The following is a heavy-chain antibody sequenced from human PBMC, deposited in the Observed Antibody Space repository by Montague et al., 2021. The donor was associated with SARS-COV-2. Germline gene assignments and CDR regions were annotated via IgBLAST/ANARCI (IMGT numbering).Heavy chain of an antibody. V-gene: IGHV4-59*02. J-gene: IGHJ4*02. Sequence: SETLSLTCSVSGDSVNRNYWSWVRQPPGKGLEWLGYIFYSGSTYNPSLNSRVTMSLDTSKNHFSLNLISVTAADTAVYYCAKASRGYGGDFDSWGQGTLVILSS. CDR1: GDSVNRNY. D-gene: IGHD4-23*01. CDR2: IFYSGST. CDR3: AKASRGYGGDFDS.